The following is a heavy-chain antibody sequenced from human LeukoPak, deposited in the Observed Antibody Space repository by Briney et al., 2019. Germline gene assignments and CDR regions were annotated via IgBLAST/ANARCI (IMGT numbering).Heavy chain of an antibody. CDR2: ISGSGGST. D-gene: IGHD2-15*01. V-gene: IGHV3-23*01. Sequence: GGSLRLSCAASGFTFSSYAMSWVRQAPGKGLEWVSAISGSGGSTYYADSVKGRFTISRDNSKNTLYLQMNSLRAEDTAVYYCAKGGTRYCSGGSCFDYFDYWGQGTLVTVSS. CDR3: AKGGTRYCSGGSCFDYFDY. CDR1: GFTFSSYA. J-gene: IGHJ4*02.